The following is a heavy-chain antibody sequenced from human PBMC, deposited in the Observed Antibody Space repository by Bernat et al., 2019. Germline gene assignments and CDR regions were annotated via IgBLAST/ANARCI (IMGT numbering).Heavy chain of an antibody. V-gene: IGHV4-39*01. CDR1: ISSSNYY. J-gene: IGHJ3*02. CDR2: IYYRGST. Sequence: ISSSNYYWGWIRQPPGQGLECIGSIYYRGSTYNNPSLKTRFTISVDTSKNQFSLKLRSVTAADTAVYYCARRVDTMVRGVLSLIPGAFDIWG. CDR3: ARRVDTMVRGVLSLIPGAFDI. D-gene: IGHD3-10*01.